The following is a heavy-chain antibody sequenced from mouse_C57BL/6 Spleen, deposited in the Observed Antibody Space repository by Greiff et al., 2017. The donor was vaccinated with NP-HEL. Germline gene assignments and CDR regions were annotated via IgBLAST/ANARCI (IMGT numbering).Heavy chain of an antibody. CDR3: AREGLRY. CDR1: GFTFSSYA. J-gene: IGHJ2*01. CDR2: ISDGGSYT. V-gene: IGHV5-4*01. Sequence: DVKLVESGGGLVKPGGSLKLSCAASGFTFSSYAMSWVRQTPEKRLEWVATISDGGSYTYYPDNVKGRFTISRDNAKNNLYLQMSHLKSEDTAMYYCAREGLRYWGQGTTLTVSS. D-gene: IGHD1-1*01.